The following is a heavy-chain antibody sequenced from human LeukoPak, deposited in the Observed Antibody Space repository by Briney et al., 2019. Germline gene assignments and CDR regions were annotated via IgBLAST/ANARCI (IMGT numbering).Heavy chain of an antibody. J-gene: IGHJ4*02. D-gene: IGHD3-10*01. CDR3: ARYSGTYRDY. V-gene: IGHV3-21*01. CDR2: ITSSGSYI. CDR1: GFTFSSYN. Sequence: GGSLRLSCAASGFTFSSYNMDWARQAPGKGLEWVSSITSSGSYIFYADSVKGRFTISRDNAKNSLYLQMNSLGAEDTAIYYCARYSGTYRDYWGQGTLVTVSS.